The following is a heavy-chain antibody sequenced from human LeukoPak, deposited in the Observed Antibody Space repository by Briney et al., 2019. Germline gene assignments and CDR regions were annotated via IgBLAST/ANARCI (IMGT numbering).Heavy chain of an antibody. J-gene: IGHJ4*02. V-gene: IGHV3-23*01. CDR3: AKLNRGFDY. CDR2: ITGSGDKT. Sequence: GGSLRLSCAASGFSFSNYAISWVRQAPGKGLEWVSAITGSGDKTYYADSVRGRFTISRDNSKNTLYLQMNSLRAEDTAVYYCAKLNRGFDYWGQGTLVTVSS. CDR1: GFSFSNYA.